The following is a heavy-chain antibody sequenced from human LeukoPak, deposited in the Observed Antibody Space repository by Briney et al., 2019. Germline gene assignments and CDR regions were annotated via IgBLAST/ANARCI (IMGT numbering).Heavy chain of an antibody. Sequence: GGSLRLSCAASGITFSSYSMDWVRQAPGKGLEWVARISYAGSNNYYADSVKGRFTISSDTPKNTLYLQMDSLRAEGTAVYYGARAAHTSYVLGRYYYYSMDVWREGTTVSLPS. CDR1: GITFSSYS. V-gene: IGHV3-30-3*01. CDR3: ARAAHTSYVLGRYYYYSMDV. D-gene: IGHD3-10*01. CDR2: ISYAGSNN. J-gene: IGHJ6*01.